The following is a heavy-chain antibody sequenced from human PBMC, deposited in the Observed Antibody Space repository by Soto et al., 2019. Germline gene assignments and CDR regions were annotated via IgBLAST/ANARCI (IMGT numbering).Heavy chain of an antibody. D-gene: IGHD3-10*01. CDR1: GFTFSNYY. CDR2: ISSSSSYT. CDR3: AGGQLWFGVHDYYYGMDV. V-gene: IGHV3-11*05. Sequence: QVQLVESGGGLVKPGGSLRLSCAASGFTFSNYYMSWIRQAPGKGLEWVSYISSSSSYTNYADSVKGRFTISRDNAKNSLDLQMNSLRAEDTAVYYCAGGQLWFGVHDYYYGMDVWGQGTTVTVSS. J-gene: IGHJ6*02.